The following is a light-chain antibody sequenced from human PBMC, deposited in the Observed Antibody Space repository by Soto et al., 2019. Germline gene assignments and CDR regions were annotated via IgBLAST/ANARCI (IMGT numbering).Light chain of an antibody. CDR1: SSTVGGFNV. V-gene: IGLV2-23*01. J-gene: IGLJ1*01. CDR2: EGI. Sequence: QSALTQPASVSGSPGRSITISCTGTSSTVGGFNVVSWYQQYPGKAPKVIIYEGIKRPSGVSNRFSGSNSGSTASLTISGLQAEDEADYYCYSYVGATTYVFGTGPKVTVL. CDR3: YSYVGATTYV.